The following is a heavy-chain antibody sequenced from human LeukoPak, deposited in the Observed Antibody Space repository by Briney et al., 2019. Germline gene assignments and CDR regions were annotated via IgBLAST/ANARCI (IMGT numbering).Heavy chain of an antibody. CDR3: ARHTLYGSGSYYVYYFDY. V-gene: IGHV1-18*01. D-gene: IGHD3-10*01. J-gene: IGHJ4*02. CDR1: GDSFTSYG. Sequence: GASVKVSCKASGDSFTSYGISWVRQAPGEGLEWMGWISSYNGNTNYAQKVQGRVTMTTDTSTSAAYMELRSLRSDDTAVYYCARHTLYGSGSYYVYYFDYWGQGTLVTVSS. CDR2: ISSYNGNT.